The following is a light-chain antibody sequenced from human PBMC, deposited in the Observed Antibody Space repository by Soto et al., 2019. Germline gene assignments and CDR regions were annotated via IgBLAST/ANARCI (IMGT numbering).Light chain of an antibody. CDR3: SSYTHTSTLV. Sequence: QSALIQPASVSGSPGQSITISCTGTTSDVGGYNHVSWFQQPPGKVPKLIIYDVNNRASGVSSRFSGSKSGNTASLTISRLQDEDEYYYYCSSYTHTSTLVFGGGTKLTVL. J-gene: IGLJ2*01. CDR2: DVN. V-gene: IGLV2-14*01. CDR1: TSDVGGYNH.